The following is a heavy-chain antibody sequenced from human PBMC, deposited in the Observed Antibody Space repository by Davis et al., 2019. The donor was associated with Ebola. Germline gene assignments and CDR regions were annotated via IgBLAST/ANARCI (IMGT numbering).Heavy chain of an antibody. CDR1: GFTFDDYA. Sequence: PGGSLRLSCAASGFTFDDYAMHWVRQAPGKGLEWVSGISWNSGSIGYADSVKGRFTISRDNAKNSLYLQMNSLRAEDTALYYCAKDGALGPDDAFDIWGQGTMVTVSS. D-gene: IGHD1-26*01. CDR2: ISWNSGSI. V-gene: IGHV3-9*01. CDR3: AKDGALGPDDAFDI. J-gene: IGHJ3*02.